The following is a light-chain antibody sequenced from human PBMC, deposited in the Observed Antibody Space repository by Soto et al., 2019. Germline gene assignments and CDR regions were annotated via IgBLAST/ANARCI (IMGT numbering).Light chain of an antibody. J-gene: IGKJ3*01. CDR2: WAS. CDR1: QSVLYSPNNKNY. Sequence: DIVMTQSPDSLAVSLGERATTNCKSSQSVLYSPNNKNYLAWFQQKPGLPPKLIIYWASSRESGVPDRFSGSGSGTDFTLTISSLQAEDLAVYYCQHYYTTRPAFGPGTKVAIK. V-gene: IGKV4-1*01. CDR3: QHYYTTRPA.